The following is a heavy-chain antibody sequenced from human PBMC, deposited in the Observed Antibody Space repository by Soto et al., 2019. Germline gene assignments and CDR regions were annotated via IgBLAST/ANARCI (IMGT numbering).Heavy chain of an antibody. CDR2: IWYDGSNK. J-gene: IGHJ4*02. CDR3: ARDPLNLAGSGGSGNYYHVKKGGIDY. Sequence: QVQLVESGGGVVQPGGTLRLSCAASGFTLSSYGMHWVRQAPGKGLEWVAAIWYDGSNKYYADSVKGRFTISRDNSKNTLYLQMNSVRAEDEGVYYCARDPLNLAGSGGSGNYYHVKKGGIDYWGQGTLVTVSS. CDR1: GFTLSSYG. D-gene: IGHD3-10*01. V-gene: IGHV3-33*01.